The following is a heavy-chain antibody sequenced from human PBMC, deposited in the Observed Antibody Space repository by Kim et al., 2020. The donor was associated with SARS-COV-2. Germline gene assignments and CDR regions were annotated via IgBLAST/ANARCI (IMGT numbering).Heavy chain of an antibody. CDR1: GGTFSSYA. CDR2: IIPIFGTA. Sequence: SVKVSCKASGGTFSSYAISWVRQAPGQGLEWMGGIIPIFGTANYAQKFQGRVTITADESTSTAYMELSSLRAEDTAVYYCARGSGLLWFGELSNYWGQGTLVTVSS. J-gene: IGHJ4*02. CDR3: ARGSGLLWFGELSNY. D-gene: IGHD3-10*01. V-gene: IGHV1-69*13.